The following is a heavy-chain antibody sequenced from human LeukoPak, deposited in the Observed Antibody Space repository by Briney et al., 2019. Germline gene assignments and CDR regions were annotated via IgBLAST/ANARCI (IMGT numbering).Heavy chain of an antibody. D-gene: IGHD5-24*01. CDR2: ISRNGGSI. CDR1: GFIFADYS. V-gene: IGHV3-9*01. Sequence: GGSLTLSCPASGFIFADYSMHWVRQAPGKGLEWVSGISRNGGSIGYADSAKGRFTISRDNAKNSLYLQMNSLRAEDTALYYGAKGYRKGRWLPLDYWGQGTLVTVSS. J-gene: IGHJ4*02. CDR3: AKGYRKGRWLPLDY.